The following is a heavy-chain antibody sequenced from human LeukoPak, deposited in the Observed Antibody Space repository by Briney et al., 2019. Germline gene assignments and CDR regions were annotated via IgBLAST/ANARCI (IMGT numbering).Heavy chain of an antibody. Sequence: GESLKISCKGSGYSFTSYWIGWVRQMPGKGLEWMGIIYPGDSDTRYSPSFQGQVTISADKSIGTAYLQWSSLKASDTAMYYCARQTYCSSTSCQGWFDPWGQGTLVTVSS. J-gene: IGHJ5*02. CDR2: IYPGDSDT. V-gene: IGHV5-51*01. D-gene: IGHD2-2*01. CDR1: GYSFTSYW. CDR3: ARQTYCSSTSCQGWFDP.